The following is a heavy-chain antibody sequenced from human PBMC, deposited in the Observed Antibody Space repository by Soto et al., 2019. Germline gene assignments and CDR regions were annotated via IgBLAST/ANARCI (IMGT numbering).Heavy chain of an antibody. D-gene: IGHD6-13*01. CDR2: IFDSGST. Sequence: SETLCLSCTVAGGSISSYCGSWIRQPPGKGLEWIGNIFDSGSTNYNPSLKSRVTISVDTSKNQFSLRVRSVTAADTAVYYCARVGAAAAPGYFDYWGQGTLVTVSS. CDR1: GGSISSYC. CDR3: ARVGAAAAPGYFDY. J-gene: IGHJ4*02. V-gene: IGHV4-59*01.